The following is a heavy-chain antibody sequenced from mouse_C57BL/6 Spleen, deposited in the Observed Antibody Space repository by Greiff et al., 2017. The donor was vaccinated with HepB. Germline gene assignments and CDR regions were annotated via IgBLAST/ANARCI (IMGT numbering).Heavy chain of an antibody. J-gene: IGHJ2*02. CDR2: IDPEDGDT. Sequence: EVQLQQSGAELVRPGASVKLSCTASGFNIKDYYMHWVKQRPEQGLEWIGRIDPEDGDTEYAPKFQGKATMTADTSSNTSYLQLSSLTSEDTAVYYCTTSYYYGGSYSFDYWGQGTSLTVSS. CDR1: GFNIKDYY. V-gene: IGHV14-1*01. D-gene: IGHD1-1*01. CDR3: TTSYYYGGSYSFDY.